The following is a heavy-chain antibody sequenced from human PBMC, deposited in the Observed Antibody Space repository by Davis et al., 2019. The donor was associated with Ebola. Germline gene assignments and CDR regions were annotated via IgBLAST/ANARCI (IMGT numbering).Heavy chain of an antibody. D-gene: IGHD4-17*01. Sequence: ASVKVSCKASGYTFTSYGISWVRQAPGQGLEWMGWISAYNGNTNYAQKLQGRVTMTTDTSTSTAYMELRSLRSNDTAVYYCARDSRTYGDISHFDYWGQGTLVTVSS. CDR1: GYTFTSYG. V-gene: IGHV1-18*01. CDR2: ISAYNGNT. CDR3: ARDSRTYGDISHFDY. J-gene: IGHJ4*02.